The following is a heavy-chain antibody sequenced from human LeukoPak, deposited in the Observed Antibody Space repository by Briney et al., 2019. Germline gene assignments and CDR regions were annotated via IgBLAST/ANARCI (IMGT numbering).Heavy chain of an antibody. CDR1: GVTFRSYA. CDR3: AKDRPDFWSGDAFDI. CDR2: ISGSGGST. Sequence: PGGSLRLSCAASGVTFRSYAMSWVRQAPGKGLEWVSAISGSGGSTYYADSVKGRFTISRDNSKNTLYLQMNSLRAEDTAVYYCAKDRPDFWSGDAFDIWGQGTMVTVSS. V-gene: IGHV3-23*01. J-gene: IGHJ3*02. D-gene: IGHD3-3*01.